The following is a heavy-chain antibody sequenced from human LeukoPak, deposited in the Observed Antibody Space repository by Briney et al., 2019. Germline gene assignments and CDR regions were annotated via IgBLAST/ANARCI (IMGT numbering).Heavy chain of an antibody. CDR2: IYHSGST. CDR3: ASADYDFWTGYRDDAFDI. Sequence: SETLSLTCAVSGGSISSSNWWSWVRQSPGKGLEWIGEIYHSGSTYYNPSLKSRVTISVDRSKNQFSLRLRSVTAADTAVYYCASADYDFWTGYRDDAFDIWGQGTMVTVSS. V-gene: IGHV4-4*02. CDR1: GGSISSSNW. J-gene: IGHJ3*02. D-gene: IGHD3-3*01.